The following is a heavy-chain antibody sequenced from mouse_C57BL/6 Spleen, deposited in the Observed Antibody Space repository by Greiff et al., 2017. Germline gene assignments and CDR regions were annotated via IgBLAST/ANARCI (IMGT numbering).Heavy chain of an antibody. CDR1: GYTFTEYT. V-gene: IGHV1-62-2*01. CDR2: FYPGSGSI. D-gene: IGHD2-4*01. CDR3: ARHEERGDYDGSAWFAY. Sequence: QVQLQQSGAELVKPGASVKLSCKASGYTFTEYTIHWVKQRSGQGLEWIGWFYPGSGSIKYNEKFKDKATLTADKSSSTVYMELSRLTSEDSAVXFCARHEERGDYDGSAWFAYWGQGTLVTVSA. J-gene: IGHJ3*01.